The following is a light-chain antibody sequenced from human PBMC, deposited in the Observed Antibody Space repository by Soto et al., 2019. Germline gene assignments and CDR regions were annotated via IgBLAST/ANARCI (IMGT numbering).Light chain of an antibody. CDR3: QQYYSTPRT. J-gene: IGKJ1*01. V-gene: IGKV4-1*01. CDR2: WAS. CDR1: QSVLYSSNNKNY. Sequence: DIVMTQSPDSLAVSLGERATINCKSSQSVLYSSNNKNYLAWYQQKPGQPPKLLIYWASTRESGVPDRFSGGGSGTDFTLPINSLQAEDVAVYYCQQYYSTPRTFGQGTKVEIK.